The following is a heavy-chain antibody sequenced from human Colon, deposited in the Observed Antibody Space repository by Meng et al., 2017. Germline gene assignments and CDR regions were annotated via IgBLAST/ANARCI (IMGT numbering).Heavy chain of an antibody. CDR3: ATSPQNVAEPGISY. CDR2: SSDTGGRS. Sequence: EVEVVELGGGLGRPGGALRFSGVASGFTFRTFAMSWGCLVPGRGLEWVSSSSDTGGRSHYIDSVKGRFTISRENSRNSLYLKMDSLRAEDTAVYHCATSPQNVAEPGISYWGQGDLVTVSS. CDR1: GFTFRTFA. V-gene: IGHV3-23*04. J-gene: IGHJ4*02. D-gene: IGHD6-13*01.